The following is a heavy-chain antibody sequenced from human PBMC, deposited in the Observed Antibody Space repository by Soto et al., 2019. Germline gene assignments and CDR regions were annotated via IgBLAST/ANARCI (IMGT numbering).Heavy chain of an antibody. CDR3: AAGDSSDTGDH. J-gene: IGHJ4*02. CDR1: GDTLSTYA. Sequence: QVQLVQSGAEVKKPGSSVKVSCKASGDTLSTYAISWVRQVPGQRLEWMGGTTPIIGTKDYAQKFQGRVTITADESTATSYIELRSLRSEDTAVYYCAAGDSSDTGDHWGQGTLVPVSS. CDR2: TTPIIGTK. D-gene: IGHD5-18*01. V-gene: IGHV1-69*01.